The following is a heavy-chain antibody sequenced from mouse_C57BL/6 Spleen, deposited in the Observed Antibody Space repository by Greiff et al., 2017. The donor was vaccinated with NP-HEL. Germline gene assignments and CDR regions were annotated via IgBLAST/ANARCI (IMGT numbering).Heavy chain of an antibody. V-gene: IGHV1-64*01. CDR1: GYTFTSYW. J-gene: IGHJ3*01. CDR2: IHPTSGST. CDR3: ARSEDDPAWLAY. Sequence: QVQLQQPGAELVKPGASVKLSCKASGYTFTSYWMHWVKQRPGQGLEWIGMIHPTSGSTNYNEKFKSKATLTVDKSSSTAYMQLSSLTSEDSAVYYCARSEDDPAWLAYWGQGTLVTVSA.